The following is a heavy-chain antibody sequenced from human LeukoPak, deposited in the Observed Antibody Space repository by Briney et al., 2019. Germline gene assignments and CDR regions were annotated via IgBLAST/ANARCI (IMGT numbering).Heavy chain of an antibody. J-gene: IGHJ4*02. CDR2: INWNGGST. CDR3: ARDLEGYCSSGSCYTDY. V-gene: IGHV3-20*04. D-gene: IGHD2-15*01. Sequence: PGGSLRLSCAASGFTFDDYGMSWVRQAPGKGLEWVSGINWNGGSTGYADSVKGRFTISRDNAKNSLYLQMNSLRAEDTALYYCARDLEGYCSSGSCYTDYWGQGTLVTVSS. CDR1: GFTFDDYG.